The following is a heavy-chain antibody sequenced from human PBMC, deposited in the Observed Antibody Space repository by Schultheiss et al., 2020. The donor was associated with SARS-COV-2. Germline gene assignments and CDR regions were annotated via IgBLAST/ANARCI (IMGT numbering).Heavy chain of an antibody. V-gene: IGHV4-34*11. D-gene: IGHD3-16*01. Sequence: SETLSLTCAVYGGSFSGYYWSWIRQPPGKGLEWIGYIYYSGSTYYNPSLKSRVTISVDTSKNQFSLKLSSVTAADTAVYYCARDSGGSFDYWGQGTLVTVSS. CDR3: ARDSGGSFDY. CDR1: GGSFSGYY. J-gene: IGHJ4*02. CDR2: IYYSGST.